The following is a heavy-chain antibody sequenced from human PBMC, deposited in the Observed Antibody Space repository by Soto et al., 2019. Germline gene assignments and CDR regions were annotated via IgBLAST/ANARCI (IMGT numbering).Heavy chain of an antibody. CDR3: ARGRYGDY. Sequence: QVHLVQSGAEVKKPGASVKVSCKGSGYAFTTYGITWVRQAPGQGLEWMGWISDHNGNTNYAQKIQGRVTVTRDTSTSPADMELRSLSSDDTAVYYCARGRYGDYWGQGALVTVSS. CDR1: GYAFTTYG. D-gene: IGHD1-1*01. CDR2: ISDHNGNT. V-gene: IGHV1-18*01. J-gene: IGHJ4*02.